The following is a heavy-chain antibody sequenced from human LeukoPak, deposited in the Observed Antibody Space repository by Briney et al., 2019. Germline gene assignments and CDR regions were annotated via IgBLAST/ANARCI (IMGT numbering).Heavy chain of an antibody. CDR1: GFXFSSNA. Sequence: PGGSLRLSCAASGFXFSSNAISWVRQAPGKGLEWVSAISGSGDRTYYADSVKGRFSISRDNSKNTVSLQMNSLRAEDTAVYYCAKEGTSMVRGPYSEAWGQGTLVTGSS. V-gene: IGHV3-23*01. CDR3: AKEGTSMVRGPYSEA. CDR2: ISGSGDRT. J-gene: IGHJ4*02. D-gene: IGHD3-10*01.